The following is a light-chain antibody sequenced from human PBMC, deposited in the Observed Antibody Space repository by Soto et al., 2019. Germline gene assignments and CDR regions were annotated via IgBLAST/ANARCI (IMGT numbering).Light chain of an antibody. CDR1: QSIGTY. V-gene: IGKV1-8*01. CDR2: AAS. Sequence: ALRMTQSPSSFFASTGYRVTITCRESQSIGTYLAWYQQIPGRAPKLLIFAASTLQSGVTSRFSDSGSVTDFTLTISCMQSEDFATYYCKQYYIYPPTFVGGTKLEIK. J-gene: IGKJ4*02. CDR3: KQYYIYPPT.